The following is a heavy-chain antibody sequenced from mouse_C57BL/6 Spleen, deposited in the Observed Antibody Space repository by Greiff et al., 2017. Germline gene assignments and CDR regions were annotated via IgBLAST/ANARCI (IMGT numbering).Heavy chain of an antibody. V-gene: IGHV1-81*01. D-gene: IGHD1-1*01. Sequence: QVQLQQSGAELARPGASVKLSCKASGYTFTSYGISWVKQRTGQGLEWIGEIYPRSGNTYYNEKFKGKAKLTADKSSSTAYMELRSLTSEDSAVYFCARGNILVDYYGSSYAFPDWYFEGWGTGTTVTVSS. CDR2: IYPRSGNT. J-gene: IGHJ1*03. CDR3: ARGNILVDYYGSSYAFPDWYFEG. CDR1: GYTFTSYG.